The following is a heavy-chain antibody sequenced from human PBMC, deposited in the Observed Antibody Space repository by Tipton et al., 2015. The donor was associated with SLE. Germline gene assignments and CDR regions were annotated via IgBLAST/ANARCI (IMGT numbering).Heavy chain of an antibody. CDR2: IYYSGST. J-gene: IGHJ4*02. CDR3: ARHGVQLWLAGFDY. CDR1: GGSISSYY. Sequence: LRLSCTVSGGSISSYYWSWIRQPPGKGLEWIGYIYYSGSTNYNPSLKSRVTISVDTSKNQFSLRLSSVTAADTAVYYCARHGVQLWLAGFDYWGQGTLVIVSS. V-gene: IGHV4-59*08. D-gene: IGHD5-18*01.